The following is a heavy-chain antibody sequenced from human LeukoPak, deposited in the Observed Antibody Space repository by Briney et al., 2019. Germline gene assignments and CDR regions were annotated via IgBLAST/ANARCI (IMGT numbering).Heavy chain of an antibody. Sequence: GASVKVSCKASGGTFSSYGISWVRQAPGQGLEWMGRIIPIHGKPNYAQKFQGRVTITADKSTSTAYMELSSLRSEDTAVYYCARGGTMIDDGMDVWGQGTTVTVSS. V-gene: IGHV1-69*04. CDR2: IIPIHGKP. D-gene: IGHD3-22*01. CDR1: GGTFSSYG. CDR3: ARGGTMIDDGMDV. J-gene: IGHJ6*02.